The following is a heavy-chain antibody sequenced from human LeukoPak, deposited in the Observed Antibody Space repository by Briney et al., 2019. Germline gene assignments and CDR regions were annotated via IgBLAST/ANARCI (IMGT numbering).Heavy chain of an antibody. CDR1: GFTFSSYA. V-gene: IGHV3-66*01. Sequence: GGSLRLSCAASGFTFSSYAMSWVRQAPGKGLEWVSIIYSGGSTYYADSVKGRFTISRDNSKNTLYLQMNSLRAEDTAVYYCARAWSGTQYYFDYWGQGILVTVSS. CDR3: ARAWSGTQYYFDY. D-gene: IGHD3-3*01. J-gene: IGHJ4*02. CDR2: IYSGGST.